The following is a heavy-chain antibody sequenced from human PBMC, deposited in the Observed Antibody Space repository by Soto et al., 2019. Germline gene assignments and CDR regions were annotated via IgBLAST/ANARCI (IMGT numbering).Heavy chain of an antibody. J-gene: IGHJ4*02. V-gene: IGHV4-30-4*01. CDR1: GGSISSGDYY. D-gene: IGHD3-3*01. CDR3: AREGYDFWSGYYAFDY. CDR2: IYYSGST. Sequence: PSETLSLTCTVSGGSISSGDYYWSWIRQPPGKGLEWIGYIYYSGSTYYNPSLKSRVTISVDTSKNQFSLKLSSVTAADTAVYYCAREGYDFWSGYYAFDYWGQGTLVTVS.